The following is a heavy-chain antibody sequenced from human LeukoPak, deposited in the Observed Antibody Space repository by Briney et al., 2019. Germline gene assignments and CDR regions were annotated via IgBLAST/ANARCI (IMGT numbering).Heavy chain of an antibody. CDR1: GGTFSSYA. CDR2: IIPIFGTA. D-gene: IGHD3-22*01. J-gene: IGHJ4*02. CDR3: ASKEGSGGYYLSSLYFDY. Sequence: SVKVSCKASGGTFSSYAISWVRQAPGQGLEWMGGIIPIFGTANYAQKFQGRVTITTDESTSTAYMELSSLRSEDTAVYYCASKEGSGGYYLSSLYFDYWGQGTLVTVSS. V-gene: IGHV1-69*05.